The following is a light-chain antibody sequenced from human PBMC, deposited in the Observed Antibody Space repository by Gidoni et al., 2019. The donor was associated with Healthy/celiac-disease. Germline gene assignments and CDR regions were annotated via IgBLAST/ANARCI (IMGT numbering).Light chain of an antibody. J-gene: IGLJ3*02. V-gene: IGLV1-44*01. CDR2: SNN. Sequence: QSVLTQPPPASGTPAQRATISCSGSSSNIGSNTVNWYQQLPGTAPKLLIYSNNQRPPGVPDRFSGSKSGTSASLAISGLQSEDEADYYCAAWDDSLNGWVFGGGTKLTVL. CDR3: AAWDDSLNGWV. CDR1: SSNIGSNT.